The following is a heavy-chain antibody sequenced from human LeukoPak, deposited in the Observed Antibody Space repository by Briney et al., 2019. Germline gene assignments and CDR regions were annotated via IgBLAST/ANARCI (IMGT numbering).Heavy chain of an antibody. D-gene: IGHD3-9*01. CDR3: ARRYFDYPLAFDI. CDR2: INPSGGST. V-gene: IGHV1-46*03. J-gene: IGHJ3*02. CDR1: GYTFTSYY. Sequence: ASVKVSCKASGYTFTSYYMHWVRQAPGQGLEWMGIINPSGGSTSYAQKFQGRVTMTRDTSTSTVCMELSSLRSEDTAVYYCARRYFDYPLAFDIWGQGTMVTVSS.